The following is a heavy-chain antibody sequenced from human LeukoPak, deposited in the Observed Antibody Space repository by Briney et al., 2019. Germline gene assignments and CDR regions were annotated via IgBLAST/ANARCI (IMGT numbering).Heavy chain of an antibody. CDR3: ARGVKANYYGSGSYYKSSFHYYYYYMDV. Sequence: SETLSLTCAVYGGSFSGYYWSWIRQPPGKGLEWIGEINHSGSTNYNPSPKSRVTISVDTSKNQFSLKLSSVTAADTAVYYCARGVKANYYGSGSYYKSSFHYYYYYMDVWGKGTTVTVSS. J-gene: IGHJ6*03. D-gene: IGHD3-10*01. CDR1: GGSFSGYY. V-gene: IGHV4-34*01. CDR2: INHSGST.